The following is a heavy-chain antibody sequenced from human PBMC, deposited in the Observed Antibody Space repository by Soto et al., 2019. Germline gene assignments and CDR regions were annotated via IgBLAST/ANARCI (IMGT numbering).Heavy chain of an antibody. CDR2: INAGNGNT. Sequence: ASVKVSCKASGYTFTSYAMHWVRQAPGQRLEWMGWINAGNGNTKYSQKFQGRVTITRDTSASTAYMELSSLRSEDTAVYYCARNPLYGSGSYKFDYWGQGTLVTVTS. V-gene: IGHV1-3*01. CDR3: ARNPLYGSGSYKFDY. CDR1: GYTFTSYA. D-gene: IGHD3-10*01. J-gene: IGHJ4*02.